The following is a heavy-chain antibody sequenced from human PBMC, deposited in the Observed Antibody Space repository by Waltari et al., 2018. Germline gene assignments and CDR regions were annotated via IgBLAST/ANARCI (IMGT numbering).Heavy chain of an antibody. CDR1: GFTFSSYS. CDR3: ARAKHRGHFDY. Sequence: EVQLVESGGGLVQPGGSLRLSCAASGFTFSSYSMNWVRQAPGKGLEWVSYISSSSSTIYYADSVKGRFTISRDNAKNSLYLQMNSLRAEDTAVYYCARAKHRGHFDYWGQGTLVTVSS. J-gene: IGHJ4*02. CDR2: ISSSSSTI. D-gene: IGHD3-10*01. V-gene: IGHV3-48*04.